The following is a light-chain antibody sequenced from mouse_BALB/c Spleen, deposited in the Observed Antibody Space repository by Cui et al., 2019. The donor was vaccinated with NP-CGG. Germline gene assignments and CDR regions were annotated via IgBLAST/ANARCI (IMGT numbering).Light chain of an antibody. Sequence: VVTQESALNTSPGETVTLTCRSSTGTVTTSNYANWVQEKPDHLFTGLIGGTNNRAPGVPARFSGSLIGDKAALTITGAQTEDEAIYFCALWYSNHWVFGGGTKLTVL. CDR1: TGTVTTSNY. CDR2: GTN. J-gene: IGLJ1*01. V-gene: IGLV1*01. CDR3: ALWYSNHWV.